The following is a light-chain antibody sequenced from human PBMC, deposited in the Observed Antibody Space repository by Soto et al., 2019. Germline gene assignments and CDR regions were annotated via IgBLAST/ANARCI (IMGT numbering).Light chain of an antibody. V-gene: IGLV2-23*02. CDR1: SSDVGSYNF. Sequence: QSALTQPASVSGSPGQSITISCTGTSSDVGSYNFVSWYQQHPGKAPKLMISEVSKRPSGVSDRFSGSKSGNTASLTIFGLQAGDEADYYCCSYAGSMTSYVAFGGGTKLTVL. CDR3: CSYAGSMTSYVA. J-gene: IGLJ2*01. CDR2: EVS.